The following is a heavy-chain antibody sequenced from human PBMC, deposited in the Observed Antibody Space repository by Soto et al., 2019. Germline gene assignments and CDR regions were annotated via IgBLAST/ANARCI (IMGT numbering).Heavy chain of an antibody. J-gene: IGHJ6*02. CDR3: ARVQAIVVVPAAVGGMDV. CDR2: ISSSGSTI. Sequence: CVSLRRSFAACGFNFSSYEMNSVRQTRGKGLEWVSSISSSGSTIYYADSVKGRFTISRDNAKNSLYLQMNSLRAQDTAVYYCARVQAIVVVPAAVGGMDVWGQRTTVTVSS. V-gene: IGHV3-48*03. CDR1: GFNFSSYE. D-gene: IGHD2-2*01.